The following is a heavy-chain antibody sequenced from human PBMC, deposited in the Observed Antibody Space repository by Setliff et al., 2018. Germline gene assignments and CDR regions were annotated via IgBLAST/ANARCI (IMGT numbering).Heavy chain of an antibody. CDR3: ARHFRSSKVQFLEYLTDYYFDS. V-gene: IGHV4-39*01. CDR1: DVASSSSSFY. D-gene: IGHD3-3*01. CDR2: IYYSGST. Sequence: LSLTCTVYDVASSSSSFYWAWIRQPPGKGLEWIGSIYYSGSTYYNPSLTSRVTISVDTSNNQFSLNLRSVTAADTAIYYCARHFRSSKVQFLEYLTDYYFDSWGQGTLVTVSS. J-gene: IGHJ4*02.